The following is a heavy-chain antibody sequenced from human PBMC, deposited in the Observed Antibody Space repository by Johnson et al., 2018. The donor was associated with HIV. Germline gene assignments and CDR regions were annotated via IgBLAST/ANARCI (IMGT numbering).Heavy chain of an antibody. CDR2: ISYDGSNK. D-gene: IGHD6-19*01. V-gene: IGHV3-30-3*01. CDR3: AKAPLGAVAGTGAFDI. Sequence: QVQLVESGGGVVQPGRSRRLSCAASGFTFSSYAMNWVRQAPGKGLEWVAVISYDGSNKYYADSVKGRFTISRDNAKNSLYLQMNSLRAEDTALYYCAKAPLGAVAGTGAFDIWGQGTMVTVSS. CDR1: GFTFSSYA. J-gene: IGHJ3*02.